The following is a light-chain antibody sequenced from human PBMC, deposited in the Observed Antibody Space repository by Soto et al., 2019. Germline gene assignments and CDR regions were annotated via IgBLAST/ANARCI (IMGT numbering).Light chain of an antibody. Sequence: ENVLTQSPGTVSLSPGDTATLSCRASQSGSGHSLAWYQQKPGQAPRLLIYGISTRATGIPDRFSGSGSGTDFTLTISRLEPEDFAVYYCQQYGSPYTFGQGTKLEIK. V-gene: IGKV3-20*01. CDR1: QSGSGHS. CDR3: QQYGSPYT. CDR2: GIS. J-gene: IGKJ2*01.